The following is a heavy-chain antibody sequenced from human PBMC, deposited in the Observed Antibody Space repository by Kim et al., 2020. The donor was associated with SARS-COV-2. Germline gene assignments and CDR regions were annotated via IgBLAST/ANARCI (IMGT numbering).Heavy chain of an antibody. J-gene: IGHJ3*01. D-gene: IGHD3-3*01. CDR1: GFTFSSYA. Sequence: GGSLRLSCAASGFTFSSYAMHWVRQAPGKRLEWVAVISYDGSNKYYADSVKGRFTISRDNSKNTLYLQMNSLRAEDTAVYYCARSRTYYDFWSGYYKAF. CDR3: ARSRTYYDFWSGYYKAF. CDR2: ISYDGSNK. V-gene: IGHV3-30*04.